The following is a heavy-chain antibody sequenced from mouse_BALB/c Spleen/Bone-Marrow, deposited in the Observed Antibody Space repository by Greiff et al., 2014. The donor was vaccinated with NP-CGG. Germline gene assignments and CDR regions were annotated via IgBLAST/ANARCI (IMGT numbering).Heavy chain of an antibody. D-gene: IGHD1-1*01. J-gene: IGHJ4*01. Sequence: EVHLVESGGGLVQPGGSRKLSCAASGFTFSSFGIHWVRQAPEKGLEWVAYISSDSSTIYYADTEKGRFTISRDNPKNTLFLQMTSLRSEDTAMYYCARSNYVGYYAMDYWGQGTSVTVSS. CDR2: ISSDSSTI. V-gene: IGHV5-17*02. CDR1: GFTFSSFG. CDR3: ARSNYVGYYAMDY.